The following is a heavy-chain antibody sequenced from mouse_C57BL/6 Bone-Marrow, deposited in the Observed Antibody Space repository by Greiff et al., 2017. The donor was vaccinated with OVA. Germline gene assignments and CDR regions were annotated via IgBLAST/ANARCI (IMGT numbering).Heavy chain of an antibody. Sequence: EVQLQQSGPELVKPGASVKIPCKASGYTFTDYNMDWVKQSHGKSLEWIGDINPNNGGTIYNQKFKGKATLTVDKSSSTAYMELRSLTSEDTAVYYCARGPGNGYHYFPFDYWGQGTTLTVSS. CDR3: ARGPGNGYHYFPFDY. CDR2: INPNNGGT. CDR1: GYTFTDYN. J-gene: IGHJ2*01. V-gene: IGHV1-18*01. D-gene: IGHD2-2*01.